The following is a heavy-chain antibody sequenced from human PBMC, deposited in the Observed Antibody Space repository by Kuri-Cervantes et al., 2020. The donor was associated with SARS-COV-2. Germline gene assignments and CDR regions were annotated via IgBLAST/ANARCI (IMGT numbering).Heavy chain of an antibody. CDR2: ISYSGNT. Sequence: GSLRLSCTVSGGSINNYYWGWTRQPPGKGLEWIGYISYSGNTNYNPSLKSRVTISIDTAKNWFSLKLRSVTAADTAVYYCARDILSSDSWSGYYRPPGRWFDPWGQGTLVTVSS. J-gene: IGHJ5*02. V-gene: IGHV4-59*01. D-gene: IGHD3-3*01. CDR1: GGSINNYY. CDR3: ARDILSSDSWSGYYRPPGRWFDP.